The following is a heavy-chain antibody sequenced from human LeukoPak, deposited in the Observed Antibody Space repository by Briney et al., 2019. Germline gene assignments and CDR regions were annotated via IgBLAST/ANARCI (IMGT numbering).Heavy chain of an antibody. Sequence: GGSLRLSCAASGFTFSSYGMHWVRQAPGKGLEWVAVISYDGSNKYYADSVKGRFTISGDNSKNTLYFQMNTVRTEDTAMYYCAKGVHGSRSTSFADFWGQGTLVTVSS. J-gene: IGHJ4*02. CDR2: ISYDGSNK. D-gene: IGHD3-10*01. V-gene: IGHV3-30*18. CDR1: GFTFSSYG. CDR3: AKGVHGSRSTSFADF.